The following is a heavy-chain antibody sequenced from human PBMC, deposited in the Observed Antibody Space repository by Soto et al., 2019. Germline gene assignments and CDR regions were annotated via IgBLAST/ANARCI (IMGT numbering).Heavy chain of an antibody. V-gene: IGHV3-23*01. CDR2: ISGSGGST. CDR3: AKERYNWNYFYYYYMDV. D-gene: IGHD1-20*01. J-gene: IGHJ6*03. CDR1: GFTFSSYA. Sequence: VQLLESGGGLVQPGGSLRLSCAASGFTFSSYAMSWVRQAPGKGLEWVSAISGSGGSTYYADSVKGRFTISRDNSKNTLYLQMNSLRAEDTAVYYCAKERYNWNYFYYYYMDVWGKGTTVTVSS.